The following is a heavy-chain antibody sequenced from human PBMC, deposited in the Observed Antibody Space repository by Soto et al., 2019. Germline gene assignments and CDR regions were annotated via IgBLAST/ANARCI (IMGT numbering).Heavy chain of an antibody. CDR2: ISYDGSNK. CDR3: WGEADCISTSCYFDY. D-gene: IGHD2-2*01. CDR1: GFTFSSYG. J-gene: IGHJ4*02. V-gene: IGHV3-30*03. Sequence: QVQLVESGGGVVQPGRSLRLSCAASGFTFSSYGMHWVRQAPGKGLEWVAVISYDGSNKYYADSVKGRFTISRDNSKNTLYLQMNSLRAEDTAVYYCWGEADCISTSCYFDYWGQGTLVTVSS.